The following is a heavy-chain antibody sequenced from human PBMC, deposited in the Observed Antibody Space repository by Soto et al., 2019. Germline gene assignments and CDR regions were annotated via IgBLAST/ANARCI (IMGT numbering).Heavy chain of an antibody. Sequence: GPSRRLSCAASGFTFSSDSMNWVRQAPGKGLEWVSSISSSSRYIYYADSVKGRFTIPKDNAKNSLYLQMNSLRAEDTAVYYCARDPGYGSSGYLDASDVWGRGTMVPVSS. J-gene: IGHJ3*01. V-gene: IGHV3-21*01. CDR3: ARDPGYGSSGYLDASDV. CDR1: GFTFSSDS. D-gene: IGHD3-22*01. CDR2: ISSSSRYI.